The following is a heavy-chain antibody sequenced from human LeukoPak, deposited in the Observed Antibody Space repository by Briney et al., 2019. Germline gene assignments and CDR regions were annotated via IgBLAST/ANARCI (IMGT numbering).Heavy chain of an antibody. V-gene: IGHV4-59*12. J-gene: IGHJ4*02. CDR3: ARVLEWELHFDY. CDR1: GGSISSYY. D-gene: IGHD1-26*01. Sequence: SSETLSLTCTVSGGSISSYYWSWIRQPPGKGLEWIGSIYYSGSTYCNPSLKSRVTISVDTSKNQFSLKLSSVTAADTAVYYCARVLEWELHFDYWGQGTLVTVSS. CDR2: IYYSGST.